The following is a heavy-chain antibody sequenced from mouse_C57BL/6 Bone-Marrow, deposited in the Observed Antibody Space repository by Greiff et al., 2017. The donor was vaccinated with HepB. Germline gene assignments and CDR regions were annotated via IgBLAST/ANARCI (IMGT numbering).Heavy chain of an antibody. Sequence: VQLQQPGAELVKPGASVKMSCKASGYTFTSYWITWVKQRPGQGLEWIGDIYPGSGSTNYNQKFKDKATLTADKSSSTAYMQLSSLTYEDSAVYYCARDGYWGQGTTLPVSA. CDR1: GYTFTSYW. J-gene: IGHJ2*01. V-gene: IGHV1-55*01. D-gene: IGHD2-3*01. CDR3: ARDGY. CDR2: IYPGSGST.